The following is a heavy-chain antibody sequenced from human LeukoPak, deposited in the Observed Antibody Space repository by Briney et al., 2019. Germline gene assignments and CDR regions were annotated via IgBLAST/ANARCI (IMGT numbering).Heavy chain of an antibody. J-gene: IGHJ4*02. D-gene: IGHD3-10*01. Sequence: GGSLRLSCAASGFTFSDYYMSWIRQAPGKGLEWVSYISSSGSIIYYADSVKGRFTISRDNAKNSLYLQVNSLRAEDTAVYYCAREARIKVGRGVIPGSFDYWGQGTLVTVSS. CDR1: GFTFSDYY. V-gene: IGHV3-11*01. CDR2: ISSSGSII. CDR3: AREARIKVGRGVIPGSFDY.